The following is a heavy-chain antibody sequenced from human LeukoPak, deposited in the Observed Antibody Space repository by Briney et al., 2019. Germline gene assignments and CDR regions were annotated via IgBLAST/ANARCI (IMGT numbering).Heavy chain of an antibody. V-gene: IGHV4-59*11. CDR1: GGSISSHY. CDR3: ARATPGWFDP. CDR2: IYYSGST. Sequence: SETLSLTCTVSGGSISSHYWSWIRQPPGKGLEWIGYIYYSGSTNYNPSLKSRVTISVDTSKNQFSLKLSSVTAADTAVYYCARATPGWFDPWGQGTLVTVSS. J-gene: IGHJ5*02.